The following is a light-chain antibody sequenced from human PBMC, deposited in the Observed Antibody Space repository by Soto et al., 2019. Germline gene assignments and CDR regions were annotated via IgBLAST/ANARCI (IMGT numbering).Light chain of an antibody. Sequence: QSALTQPASVSGSPGQSITISCTGTSSDIGSYDLVSWYQQHPGKAPKLIIYEASKRPSGVSYRFSGSRSGNTASLTISGLQAEDEADYYCCSYAGGVMFGGGTQLTVL. CDR3: CSYAGGVM. CDR1: SSDIGSYDL. CDR2: EAS. J-gene: IGLJ3*02. V-gene: IGLV2-23*01.